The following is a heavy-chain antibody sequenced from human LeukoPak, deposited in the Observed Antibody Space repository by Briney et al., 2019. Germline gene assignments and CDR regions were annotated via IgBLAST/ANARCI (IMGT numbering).Heavy chain of an antibody. D-gene: IGHD3-9*01. Sequence: PSETLSLTCAVYGGSFSGYYWSWIRQPPGKGLEWIGEINHSGSTNYNPSLKSRVTISVDTSKNQFSLKLSSVTAADTAVYYCARAESSPNYDILTGYYREDYYMDVWGKGTTVTISS. J-gene: IGHJ6*03. CDR3: ARAESSPNYDILTGYYREDYYMDV. CDR2: INHSGST. V-gene: IGHV4-34*01. CDR1: GGSFSGYY.